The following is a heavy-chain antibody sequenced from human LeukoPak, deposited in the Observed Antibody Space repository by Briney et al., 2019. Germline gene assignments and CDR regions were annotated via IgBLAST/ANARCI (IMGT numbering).Heavy chain of an antibody. Sequence: PGGSLRLSCAASGFTFSSYAMHWVRQAPGKGLEGVAVISYDGSNKYYADSVKGRFTISRDNSKNTLYLQMNSLRAEDTAVYYCAREGSYYDFWSGYPHTDYWGQGTLVTVSS. J-gene: IGHJ4*02. CDR3: AREGSYYDFWSGYPHTDY. D-gene: IGHD3-3*01. V-gene: IGHV3-30-3*01. CDR2: ISYDGSNK. CDR1: GFTFSSYA.